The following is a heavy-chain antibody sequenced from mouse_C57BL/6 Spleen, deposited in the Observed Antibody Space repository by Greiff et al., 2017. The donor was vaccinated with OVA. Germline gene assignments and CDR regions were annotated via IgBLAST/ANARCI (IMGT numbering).Heavy chain of an antibody. CDR2: LSDGGSYT. CDR1: GFTFSSYA. CDR3: ARDRGYDVGAWLAY. J-gene: IGHJ3*01. D-gene: IGHD2-2*01. Sequence: EVQLVESGGGLVKPGGSLKLSCAASGFTFSSYAMSWVRQTPDQRLEWVVTLSDGGSYTYYPDNVKGRFTISRDTAKNTLYLQMSQLKSEDTAMYYCARDRGYDVGAWLAYWGQGTLVTVSA. V-gene: IGHV5-4*01.